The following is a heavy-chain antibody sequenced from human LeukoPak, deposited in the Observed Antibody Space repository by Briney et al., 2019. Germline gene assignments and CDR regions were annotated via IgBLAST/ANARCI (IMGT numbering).Heavy chain of an antibody. J-gene: IGHJ6*02. CDR2: INHSGST. Sequence: KPSETLSLTCAVYGGSFSGYYWSWIRQPPGKGLEWIGEINHSGSTNYNPSLKSRVTISVDTSKNQFSLKLSSVTAADTAVYYCARPLARIVGATRRVPAYYGMDVWGQGTTVTVSS. V-gene: IGHV4-34*01. CDR1: GGSFSGYY. CDR3: ARPLARIVGATRRVPAYYGMDV. D-gene: IGHD1-26*01.